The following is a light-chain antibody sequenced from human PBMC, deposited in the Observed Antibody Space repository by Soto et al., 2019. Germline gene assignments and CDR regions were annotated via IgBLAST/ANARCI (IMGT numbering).Light chain of an antibody. CDR2: DVS. CDR1: SSDVGGYNY. Sequence: QSALTQPASVSGSPGQSITISCTGTSSDVGGYNYVSWYQQHPGKAPKLMIYDVSNRASGVSNRFSGSKSGNTASLTISGLQAEDEADYYCSSYTSRSSSTYVFGTGTKLTVL. V-gene: IGLV2-14*01. J-gene: IGLJ1*01. CDR3: SSYTSRSSSTYV.